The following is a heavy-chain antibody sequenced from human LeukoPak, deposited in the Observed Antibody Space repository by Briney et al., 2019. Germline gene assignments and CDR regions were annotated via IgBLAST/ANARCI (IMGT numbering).Heavy chain of an antibody. V-gene: IGHV4-31*03. CDR1: GGSISSGGYS. CDR2: IYYSGST. Sequence: TSQTLSLTCTVSGGSISSGGYSWSWIRQHPGKGLEWIGYIYYSGSTYYNPSLKSRVTTSVDTSKNQFSLKLSSVTAADTAVYYCARDAINYYDSSGYYYVGHAFDIWGQGTMVTVSS. CDR3: ARDAINYYDSSGYYYVGHAFDI. D-gene: IGHD3-22*01. J-gene: IGHJ3*02.